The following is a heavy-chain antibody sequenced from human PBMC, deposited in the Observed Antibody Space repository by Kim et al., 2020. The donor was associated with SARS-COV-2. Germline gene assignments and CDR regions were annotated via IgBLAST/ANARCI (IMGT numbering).Heavy chain of an antibody. D-gene: IGHD6-19*01. CDR2: ISYDGSNK. Sequence: GGSLRLSCAASGFTFSSYAMHWVRQAPGKGLEWVAVISYDGSNKYYADSVKGRFTISRDNSKNTLYLQMNSLRAEDTAVYYCARDRSRYSSGWGSAFDYWGQGTLVTVSS. CDR1: GFTFSSYA. CDR3: ARDRSRYSSGWGSAFDY. J-gene: IGHJ4*02. V-gene: IGHV3-30-3*01.